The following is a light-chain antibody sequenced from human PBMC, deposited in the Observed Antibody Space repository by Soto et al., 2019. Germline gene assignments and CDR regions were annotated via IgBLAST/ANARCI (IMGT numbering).Light chain of an antibody. Sequence: DIVMTQSPDSLAVSLGERATINCKSSQRVLYSSNNKNYLAWYQQRPGQPPKLLIYWASTRESGVPDRFSGSGSGTDFTLTITSLQAEDVAVYYCQQYESTPPTFGQGTKLESK. CDR1: QRVLYSSNNKNY. CDR2: WAS. CDR3: QQYESTPPT. J-gene: IGKJ2*01. V-gene: IGKV4-1*01.